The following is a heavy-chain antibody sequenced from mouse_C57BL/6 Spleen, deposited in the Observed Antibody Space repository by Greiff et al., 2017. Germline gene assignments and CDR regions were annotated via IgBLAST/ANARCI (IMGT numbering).Heavy chain of an antibody. D-gene: IGHD1-1*01. Sequence: VQLQQSGAELVKPGASVKISCKASGYAFSSYWMNWVKQRPGKGLEWIGQIYPGDGDTNYNGKFKGKATLTADKSSSTAYMQLSSLTSEDSAVYFCARSEYYCSSYNYAMDYWGQGTSVTVSS. CDR3: ARSEYYCSSYNYAMDY. J-gene: IGHJ4*01. V-gene: IGHV1-80*01. CDR2: IYPGDGDT. CDR1: GYAFSSYW.